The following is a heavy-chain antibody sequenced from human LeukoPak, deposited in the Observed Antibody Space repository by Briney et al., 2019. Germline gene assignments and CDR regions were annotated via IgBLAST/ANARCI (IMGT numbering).Heavy chain of an antibody. J-gene: IGHJ6*03. CDR1: GFTLNSHA. CDR2: ISGSGGST. D-gene: IGHD1-1*01. Sequence: GGSLRLSCAASGFTLNSHAVGWVRQAPGKGLEWVSGISGSGGSTYYADSVKGRFTISRDNAKNTLYLQMNGLRAEYTAVYYCAGSYNNYYYYYMDVWGKGTTVTVSS. V-gene: IGHV3-23*01. CDR3: AGSYNNYYYYYMDV.